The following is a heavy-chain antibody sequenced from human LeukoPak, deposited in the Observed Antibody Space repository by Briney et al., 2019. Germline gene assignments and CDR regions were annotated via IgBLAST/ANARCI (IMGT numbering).Heavy chain of an antibody. CDR3: ATYTDYELNY. V-gene: IGHV5-10-1*01. Sequence: GESLKISCKGSGDRFTSYWITWVRQMPGRGLEWMGTIDPSDSYTNYSPSSQGHVTISADKSISTAYLQWSSLKASDTAIYYCATYTDYELNYWGQGTLVTVSS. CDR1: GDRFTSYW. J-gene: IGHJ4*02. D-gene: IGHD5-12*01. CDR2: IDPSDSYT.